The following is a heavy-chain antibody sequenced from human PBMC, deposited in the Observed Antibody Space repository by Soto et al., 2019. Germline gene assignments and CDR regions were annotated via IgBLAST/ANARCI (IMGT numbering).Heavy chain of an antibody. J-gene: IGHJ5*02. CDR3: ARHPYVQYGWFDP. V-gene: IGHV4-39*01. Sequence: QLQLQESGPGLVKPSETLSLTCTVSGGSLSSSSYYWGWIRQPPGKGLEWIGSIYYSGSTYYNPSLKSRVTISVDTSKNQFSLKLSSVTAADTAVYYCARHPYVQYGWFDPWGQGTLVTVSS. CDR2: IYYSGST. CDR1: GGSLSSSSYY. D-gene: IGHD3-10*02.